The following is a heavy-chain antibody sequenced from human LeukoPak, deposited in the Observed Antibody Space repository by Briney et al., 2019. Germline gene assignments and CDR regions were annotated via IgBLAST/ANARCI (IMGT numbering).Heavy chain of an antibody. Sequence: ASVKVSCKASGYTFTGYYMHWARQAPGQGLEWMGWINPNSGGTNYAQKFQGRVTMTRDTSISTAYMELSRLRSDDTAVYYCARGSCSSTSCYAYYMDVWGKGTTVTVSS. D-gene: IGHD2-2*01. J-gene: IGHJ6*03. CDR2: INPNSGGT. CDR1: GYTFTGYY. CDR3: ARGSCSSTSCYAYYMDV. V-gene: IGHV1-2*02.